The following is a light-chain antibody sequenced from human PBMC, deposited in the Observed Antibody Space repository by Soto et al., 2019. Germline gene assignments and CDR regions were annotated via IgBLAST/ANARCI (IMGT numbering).Light chain of an antibody. CDR3: SSDAGSNIYV. J-gene: IGLJ1*01. Sequence: QSALTQPPSASGSPGQSVTISCTGTSSDIGGYYYVSWYQQHPGKVPKLMIYEVSKRPSGVPGRFSGSKSGNTASLTISGLQTEDEADYYCSSDAGSNIYVFGTGTKVTVL. V-gene: IGLV2-8*01. CDR2: EVS. CDR1: SSDIGGYYY.